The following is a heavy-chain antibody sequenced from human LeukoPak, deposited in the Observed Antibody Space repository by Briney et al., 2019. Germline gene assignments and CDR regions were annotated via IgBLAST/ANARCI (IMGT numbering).Heavy chain of an antibody. J-gene: IGHJ4*02. Sequence: GASVKVSCKASGYTFTSYYMHWVRQAPGQGLEWMGIINPSGGSTSYAQKFQGRVAMTRDTSTSTVYMELSSLRSEDTAVYYCARVYIAAAGTLFYFDYWGQGTLVTVSS. CDR2: INPSGGST. CDR1: GYTFTSYY. CDR3: ARVYIAAAGTLFYFDY. V-gene: IGHV1-46*01. D-gene: IGHD6-13*01.